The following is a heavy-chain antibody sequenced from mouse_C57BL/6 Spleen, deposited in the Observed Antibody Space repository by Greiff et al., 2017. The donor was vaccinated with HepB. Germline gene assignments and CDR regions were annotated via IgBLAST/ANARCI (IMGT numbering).Heavy chain of an antibody. V-gene: IGHV1-81*01. J-gene: IGHJ3*01. CDR1: GYTFTSYG. Sequence: QVQLQQSGAELARPGASVKLSCKASGYTFTSYGISWVKQRTGQGLEWIGEIYPRSGNTYYNEKFKGKATLTADKSSSTAYMELRSLTSEDSAVYFCARFGGYRFAYWGQGTLVTVSA. CDR2: IYPRSGNT. CDR3: ARFGGYRFAY.